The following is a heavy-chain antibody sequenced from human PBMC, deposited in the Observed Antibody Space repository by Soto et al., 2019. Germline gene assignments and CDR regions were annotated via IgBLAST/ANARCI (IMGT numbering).Heavy chain of an antibody. CDR3: AKDLDVSPKFVAD. Sequence: WVSLRLSCAAAGFTFSSYAMSWVRKDPGKRREWGSVISGGGGSIYYADSVKGRFTISRDNSENTLYLKMNSLRAEDTAVYYCAKDLDVSPKFVADWGQGTPVTVSS. J-gene: IGHJ4*02. V-gene: IGHV3-23*01. D-gene: IGHD2-21*01. CDR2: ISGGGGSI. CDR1: GFTFSSYA.